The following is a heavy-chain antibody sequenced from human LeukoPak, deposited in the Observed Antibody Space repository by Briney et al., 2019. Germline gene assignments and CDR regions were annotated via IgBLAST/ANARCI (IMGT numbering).Heavy chain of an antibody. V-gene: IGHV3-15*01. J-gene: IGHJ4*02. Sequence: GGSLRLSCEASGFTFSNTWMTWVRQAPGKGLEWVGRIKSKTDGGTADYAAPVKGRFIISRDDLKNTLYLQMHTLKTEDTAVYYCTTKRGYSYGVDYWGQGTLVTVSS. CDR1: GFTFSNTW. CDR3: TTKRGYSYGVDY. CDR2: IKSKTDGGTA. D-gene: IGHD5-18*01.